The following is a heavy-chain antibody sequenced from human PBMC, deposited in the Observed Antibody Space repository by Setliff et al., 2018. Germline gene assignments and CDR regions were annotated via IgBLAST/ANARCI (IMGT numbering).Heavy chain of an antibody. J-gene: IGHJ1*01. V-gene: IGHV4-59*11. CDR2: MYASGTT. CDR3: ARGGYSDGGHYLFFQY. Sequence: SETLSLTCTVSGGPISSHFWSWIRQSPGKGLEWIGYMYASGTTDYNPSLESRVAILADTSKNQFSLKLSSVTAAYTAVYYCARGGYSDGGHYLFFQYWGQGTLVTV. CDR1: GGPISSHF. D-gene: IGHD3-22*01.